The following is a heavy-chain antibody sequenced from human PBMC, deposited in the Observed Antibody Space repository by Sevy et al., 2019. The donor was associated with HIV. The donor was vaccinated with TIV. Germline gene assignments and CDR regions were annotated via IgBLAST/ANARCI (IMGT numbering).Heavy chain of an antibody. CDR2: IIPIFGTA. Sequence: ASVKVSCKASGGTFSSYAISWVRQAPGQGLEWMGGIIPIFGTANYAQKFQGRVTITADESTGTAYMELSSLRSEDTAVYYCAREYRNGSNYVFFDRSYGYYYGMDVWGQGTTVTVSS. J-gene: IGHJ6*02. CDR3: AREYRNGSNYVFFDRSYGYYYGMDV. V-gene: IGHV1-69*13. D-gene: IGHD4-4*01. CDR1: GGTFSSYA.